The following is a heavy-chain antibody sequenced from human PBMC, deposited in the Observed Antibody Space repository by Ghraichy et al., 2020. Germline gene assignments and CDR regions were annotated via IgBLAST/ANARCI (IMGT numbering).Heavy chain of an antibody. V-gene: IGHV1-2*04. CDR3: ARARMGLPYYDFYYGMDV. Sequence: ASVKVSCKASGYTFTGYYMHWVRQAPGQGLEWMGWINPNSGGTNYAQKFQGWVTMTRDTSISTAYMELSRLRSDDTAVYYCARARMGLPYYDFYYGMDVWGQGTTVTVSS. CDR1: GYTFTGYY. CDR2: INPNSGGT. J-gene: IGHJ6*02. D-gene: IGHD3-3*01.